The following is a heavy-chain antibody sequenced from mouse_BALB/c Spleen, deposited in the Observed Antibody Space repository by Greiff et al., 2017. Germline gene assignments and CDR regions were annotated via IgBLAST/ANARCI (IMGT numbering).Heavy chain of an antibody. V-gene: IGHV7-3*02. CDR1: GFTFTDYY. Sequence: EVKLMESGGGLVQPGGSLRLSCATSGFTFTDYYMSWVRQPPGKALEWLGFIRNKANGYTTEYSASVKGRFTISRDNSQSILYLQMNTLRAEDSATYYCAREGRAWFAYWGQGTLVTVSA. J-gene: IGHJ3*01. CDR2: IRNKANGYTT. CDR3: AREGRAWFAY.